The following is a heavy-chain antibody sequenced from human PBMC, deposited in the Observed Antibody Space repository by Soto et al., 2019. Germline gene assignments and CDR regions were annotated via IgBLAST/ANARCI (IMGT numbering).Heavy chain of an antibody. Sequence: QVQLVQSGAEVKKPGASVKVSCKASGYTFTSYYMHWVRQAPGQGLEWMGIINPSGGSTSYAQKFQARVTMTRDTSTSTVYMELSSLRSEDTAVYYCARQVSGYSYGPNWFDPWCQGTLVTVSS. CDR2: INPSGGST. V-gene: IGHV1-46*01. J-gene: IGHJ5*02. CDR1: GYTFTSYY. D-gene: IGHD5-18*01. CDR3: ARQVSGYSYGPNWFDP.